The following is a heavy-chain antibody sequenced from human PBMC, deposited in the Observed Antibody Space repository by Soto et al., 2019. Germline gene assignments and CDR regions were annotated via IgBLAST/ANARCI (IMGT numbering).Heavy chain of an antibody. CDR1: GYSFTSYR. J-gene: IGHJ6*02. Sequence: PGESLKISCKGSGYSFTSYRISWVRQMPGKGLEWMGRIDPSDSYTNYSPSFQGHVTISADKSISTAYLQWSSLKASDTAMYYCARSTTTPYYYYGMDVWGQGTTVTVSS. CDR3: ARSTTTPYYYYGMDV. CDR2: IDPSDSYT. D-gene: IGHD3-3*01. V-gene: IGHV5-10-1*01.